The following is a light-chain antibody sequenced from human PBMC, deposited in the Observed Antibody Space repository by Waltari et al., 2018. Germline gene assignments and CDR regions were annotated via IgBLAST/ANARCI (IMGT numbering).Light chain of an antibody. J-gene: IGKJ5*01. CDR2: AAS. CDR3: QQVNSYPIT. Sequence: DIQLTQSPSFLSASVGDIVTITCRASQGITSYLAWYQQKPGKAPKLLIYAASTLQSGVPSRFSGSGSGTEFTLTFSSLQPEDFATYYCQQVNSYPITFGQGTRLEIK. CDR1: QGITSY. V-gene: IGKV1-9*01.